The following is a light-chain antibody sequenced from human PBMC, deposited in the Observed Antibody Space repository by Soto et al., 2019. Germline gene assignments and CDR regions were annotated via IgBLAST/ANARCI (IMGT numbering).Light chain of an antibody. J-gene: IGLJ3*02. Sequence: QCVLTQPAYVSGSAGQSITISCTGNNNDVASYNLVSWYQHHPGKAPKLMIYAVSKRPSGVSNRFSGSKSGNTASLTISGLQAEDEAAYYCCSYATISTLVFGGGTKATVL. CDR3: CSYATISTLV. CDR1: NNDVASYNL. CDR2: AVS. V-gene: IGLV2-23*02.